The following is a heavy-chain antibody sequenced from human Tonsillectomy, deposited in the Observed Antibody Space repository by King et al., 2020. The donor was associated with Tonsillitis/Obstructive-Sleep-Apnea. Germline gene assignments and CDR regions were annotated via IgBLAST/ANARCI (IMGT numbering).Heavy chain of an antibody. J-gene: IGHJ3*02. CDR3: ARVMVLEAGCNAVDI. D-gene: IGHD2-8*01. CDR1: GGSISSYY. CDR2: IYYSGST. V-gene: IGHV4-59*01. Sequence: QLQESGPGLVKPSETLSLTCTVSGGSISSYYWSWIRQPPGKGLEWIGYIYYSGSTNYNPSLKSRVTISVDTTKKQFSLKMSSVTAADTAVYYCARVMVLEAGCNAVDIWGHGTIVTVSA.